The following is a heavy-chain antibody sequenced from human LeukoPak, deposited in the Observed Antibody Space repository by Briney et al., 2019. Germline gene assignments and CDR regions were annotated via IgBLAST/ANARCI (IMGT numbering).Heavy chain of an antibody. J-gene: IGHJ6*03. CDR3: ATCGGDDYYYYMDV. Sequence: ASVKVSCKVSGYTLTELSMHWVRQAPGKGLEWMGGFYPEDGETIYAQKFQGRVTMTEDTSTDTAYMELSSLRSEDTAVYYCATCGGDDYYYYMDVWGKGTTVTVSS. V-gene: IGHV1-24*01. CDR2: FYPEDGET. CDR1: GYTLTELS. D-gene: IGHD2-21*02.